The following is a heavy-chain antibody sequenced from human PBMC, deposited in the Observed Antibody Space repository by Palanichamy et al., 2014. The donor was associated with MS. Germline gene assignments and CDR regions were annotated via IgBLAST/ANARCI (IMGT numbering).Heavy chain of an antibody. CDR3: ARHAARDGDRGHYFDY. D-gene: IGHD4-17*01. Sequence: QVQLQESGPGLVKPSETLSLTCTVSSGPIKFYYWSWVRQSPGKGLEWIGYVYYTGSTEYNPSLKRRLSTSMDASKSQFSMRLTSVSAADTAVYYCARHAARDGDRGHYFDYWGRGALVIVSS. V-gene: IGHV4-59*08. CDR1: SGPIKFYY. J-gene: IGHJ4*02. CDR2: VYYTGST.